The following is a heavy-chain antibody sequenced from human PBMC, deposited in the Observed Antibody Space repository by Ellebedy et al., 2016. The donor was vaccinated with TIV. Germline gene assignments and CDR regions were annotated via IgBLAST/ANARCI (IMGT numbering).Heavy chain of an antibody. D-gene: IGHD3-16*01. CDR1: GGSIRGHY. CDR2: ISDSGFI. V-gene: IGHV4-59*11. CDR3: ARAGRYALGHFDY. Sequence: SETLSLXXTVSGGSIRGHYWGWIRQPPGEGPEWIGLISDSGFIKYSPSLKSRVTLSVDTSNSQFSLKLNSVTAADTAVYYCARAGRYALGHFDYWGQGALVTVSS. J-gene: IGHJ4*02.